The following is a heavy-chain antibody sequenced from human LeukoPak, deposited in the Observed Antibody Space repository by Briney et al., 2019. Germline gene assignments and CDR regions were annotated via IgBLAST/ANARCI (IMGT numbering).Heavy chain of an antibody. V-gene: IGHV4-34*01. D-gene: IGHD2-2*01. CDR1: GGSFSGYY. CDR3: ARGRRLGYCSSTSCQGIWFDP. Sequence: PSETLSLTCAVDGGSFSGYYWSGIRQPPGKGLELIGEINHSGSTNYNPSLKSRVTITLDTSKNQVSLKLRSVTAADTAVYYCARGRRLGYCSSTSCQGIWFDPWGQGTLVTVSS. CDR2: INHSGST. J-gene: IGHJ5*02.